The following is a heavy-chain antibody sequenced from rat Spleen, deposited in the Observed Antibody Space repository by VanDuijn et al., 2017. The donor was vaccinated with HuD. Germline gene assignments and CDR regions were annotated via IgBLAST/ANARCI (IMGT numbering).Heavy chain of an antibody. Sequence: EVQLVESGGGLVQPGRSMKLSCAASGFSFSNFYMAWVRQAPTRGLEWVASITNTGGSTYYPDSVKGRFTISRDDAKSTLYLQMNSLRSEDTATYYCTRDEEYSSYDYWGQGVMVTVSS. CDR1: GFSFSNFY. V-gene: IGHV5-25*01. CDR3: TRDEEYSSYDY. D-gene: IGHD1-2*01. J-gene: IGHJ2*01. CDR2: ITNTGGST.